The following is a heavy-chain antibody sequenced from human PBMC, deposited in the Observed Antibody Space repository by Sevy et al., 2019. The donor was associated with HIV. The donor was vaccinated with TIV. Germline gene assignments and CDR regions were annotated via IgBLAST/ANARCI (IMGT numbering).Heavy chain of an antibody. Sequence: GGSLRLSCAASGFTFSSYAMHWVRQAPGKGLEWVAVISYDGSNKYYADSVKGRFTISRDNSKNTLYLQMNSLRAEVTAVYYCASPGGSSWANIDYWGQGTLVTVSS. J-gene: IGHJ4*02. D-gene: IGHD6-13*01. CDR3: ASPGGSSWANIDY. CDR1: GFTFSSYA. CDR2: ISYDGSNK. V-gene: IGHV3-30-3*01.